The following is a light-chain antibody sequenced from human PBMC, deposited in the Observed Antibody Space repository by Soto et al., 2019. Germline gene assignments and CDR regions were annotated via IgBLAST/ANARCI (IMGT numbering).Light chain of an antibody. CDR1: QSLLHSNGNIY. CDR2: LGS. Sequence: DIVLTQSPLSLPVTPGEPASISCRSSQSLLHSNGNIYLDWYLQKPGQSPQLLIYLGSIRASEVPDRFRGSGLGTDFTLKITRVEGEDVGVYYCMQPIQAPRTFGLGTKVQIK. J-gene: IGKJ1*01. V-gene: IGKV2-28*01. CDR3: MQPIQAPRT.